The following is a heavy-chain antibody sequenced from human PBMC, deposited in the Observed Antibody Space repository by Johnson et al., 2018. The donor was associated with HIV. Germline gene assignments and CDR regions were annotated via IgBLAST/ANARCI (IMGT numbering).Heavy chain of an antibody. CDR2: ISNDGNNK. CDR3: ARESPGGDALDL. Sequence: QVQLVESGGGVVQPGMSLRLSCAASGFIFSSYHMHWVRQAPGKGLEWVALISNDGNNKYHADSVKGRFTSSRDNSKDTLYLQMNNLRDEDTAVHYCARESPGGDALDLWGQGTMVTVSS. V-gene: IGHV3-30*04. D-gene: IGHD1-14*01. CDR1: GFIFSSYH. J-gene: IGHJ3*01.